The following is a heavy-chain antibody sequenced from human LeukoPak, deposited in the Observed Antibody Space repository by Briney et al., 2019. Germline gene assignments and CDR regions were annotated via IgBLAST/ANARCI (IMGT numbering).Heavy chain of an antibody. J-gene: IGHJ4*02. D-gene: IGHD3-10*01. CDR3: AKAGGSGSPYFDY. V-gene: IGHV3-23*01. Sequence: PGGSLGLSCAASGFTFSSYAMSWVRQAPGKGLEWVSAISGSGGSTYYADSVMGRFTISRDNSKNTLYLQMNSLRAEDTAVYYCAKAGGSGSPYFDYWGQGTLVTVSS. CDR2: ISGSGGST. CDR1: GFTFSSYA.